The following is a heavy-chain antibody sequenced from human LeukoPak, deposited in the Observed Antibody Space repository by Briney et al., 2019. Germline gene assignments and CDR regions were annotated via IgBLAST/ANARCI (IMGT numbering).Heavy chain of an antibody. D-gene: IGHD3-10*01. CDR2: IYSSGNT. Sequence: SETLSLTCTVSGGSISSYYWSWIRQPAGKGLEWIGRIYSSGNTNYNPSLKSRVTMSVDTSKNQFSLKVSSVTAADTAVYYCARDMGVRGVTPDAFDIWGQGTMVTVSS. V-gene: IGHV4-4*07. CDR1: GGSISSYY. CDR3: ARDMGVRGVTPDAFDI. J-gene: IGHJ3*02.